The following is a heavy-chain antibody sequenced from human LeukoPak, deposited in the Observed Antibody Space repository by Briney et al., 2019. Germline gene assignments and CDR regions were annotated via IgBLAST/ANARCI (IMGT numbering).Heavy chain of an antibody. CDR1: GGSFSGYY. D-gene: IGHD5-18*01. CDR2: INHSGST. J-gene: IGHJ1*01. CDR3: ASLGIQLWERLKKYFQH. V-gene: IGHV4-34*01. Sequence: SETLSLTCAVYGGSFSGYYWSWIRRPPGKGLEWIGEINHSGSTNYNPSLKSRVTISVDTSKNQFSLKLSSVTAADTAVYYCASLGIQLWERLKKYFQHWGQGTLVTVSS.